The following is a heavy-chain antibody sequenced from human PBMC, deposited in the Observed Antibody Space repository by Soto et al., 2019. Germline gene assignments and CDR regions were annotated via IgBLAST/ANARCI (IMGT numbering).Heavy chain of an antibody. D-gene: IGHD2-21*02. V-gene: IGHV3-66*01. CDR3: VRGKVGTNPNWLDP. CDR1: GFSVSSSY. CDR2: IYLSGST. J-gene: IGHJ5*02. Sequence: EVQLVESGGGLVQPGWSLRLSCAASGFSVSSSYLYWVRQAPGKGLEWVSSIYLSGSTYYTDSVKGRFSISRDNSKNTLYLQMNSLGAEDTAIYYCVRGKVGTNPNWLDPWGQGSLVTVSS.